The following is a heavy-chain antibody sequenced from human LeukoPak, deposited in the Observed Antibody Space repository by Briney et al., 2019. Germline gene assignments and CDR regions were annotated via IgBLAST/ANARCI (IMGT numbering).Heavy chain of an antibody. CDR3: ARDKSRTYGSADAFDI. J-gene: IGHJ3*02. V-gene: IGHV4-4*07. CDR1: GGSLSSYY. Sequence: PSETLSLTCTVSGGSLSSYYWNWIRQPAGKGLEWIGRIYTSGSTNYNPSLKSRVTMSVDTSKNQFSLKLSSVTAADAAVYYCARDKSRTYGSADAFDIWGQGTMVTVSS. D-gene: IGHD3-10*01. CDR2: IYTSGST.